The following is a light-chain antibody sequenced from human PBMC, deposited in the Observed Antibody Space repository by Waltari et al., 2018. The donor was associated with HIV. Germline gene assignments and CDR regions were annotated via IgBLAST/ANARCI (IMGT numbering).Light chain of an antibody. CDR2: QDS. CDR1: KLGDKY. V-gene: IGLV3-1*01. Sequence: SYELTQPPSVSVSPGQTASITCSGDKLGDKYACWYQQKPGQSPVLVLYQDSKRPSGIPERFSGASSGNTATLTITGTQAMDEAVYYCQAWDSSTYVFGTGTKVTVL. J-gene: IGLJ1*01. CDR3: QAWDSSTYV.